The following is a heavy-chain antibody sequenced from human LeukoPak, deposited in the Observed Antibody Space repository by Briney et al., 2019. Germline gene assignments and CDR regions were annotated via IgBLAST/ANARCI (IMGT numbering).Heavy chain of an antibody. J-gene: IGHJ4*02. CDR1: GGTFSSYA. CDR2: IIPIFGTA. Sequence: SVKVSCKASGGTFSSYAISWVRQAPGQGLEWMGGIIPIFGTANCAQKFQGRVTITADESTSTAYMELSSLRSEDTAVYYCAREGYYDSSGFSYYDYWGQGTLVTVSS. CDR3: AREGYYDSSGFSYYDY. V-gene: IGHV1-69*13. D-gene: IGHD3-22*01.